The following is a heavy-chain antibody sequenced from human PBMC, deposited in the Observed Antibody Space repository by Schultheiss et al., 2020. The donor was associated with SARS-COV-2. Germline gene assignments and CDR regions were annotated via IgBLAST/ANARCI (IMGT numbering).Heavy chain of an antibody. CDR3: AREGLSSSWYRDYYYGMGG. Sequence: GGSLRLSCAASGFTFSSYGMHWVRQAPGKGLEWVAVIWYDGSNKYYADSVKGRFTISRDNSKNTLYLQMNSLRAEDTAVYYCAREGLSSSWYRDYYYGMGGCGQGDTVTISS. CDR2: IWYDGSNK. V-gene: IGHV3-33*01. CDR1: GFTFSSYG. D-gene: IGHD6-13*01. J-gene: IGHJ6*02.